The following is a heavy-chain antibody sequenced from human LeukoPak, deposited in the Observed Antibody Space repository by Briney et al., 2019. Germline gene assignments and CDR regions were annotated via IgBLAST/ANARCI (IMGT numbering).Heavy chain of an antibody. CDR2: MNPNSGNT. CDR1: GYTFTSYD. CDR3: ARRTLTIRTFDI. J-gene: IGHJ3*02. Sequence: GSVKVSCKASGYTFTSYDINWVRQATGQGFEWMGWMNPNSGNTGYAQKFQGRVTITRNISISTAYMELSSLRSEDTAVYYCARRTLTIRTFDIWGQGTMVTVSS. V-gene: IGHV1-8*03. D-gene: IGHD3-3*01.